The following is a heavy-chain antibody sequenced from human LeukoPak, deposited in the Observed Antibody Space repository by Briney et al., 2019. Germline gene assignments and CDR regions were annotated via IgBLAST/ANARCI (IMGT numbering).Heavy chain of an antibody. J-gene: IGHJ6*03. Sequence: ASVKVSCKASGYTFTTYDINWVRQASGQGLEWMGWISAYNGNTNYAQKLQGRVTMTTDTSTSTAYMELRSLRSDDTAVYYCARGPELWFGELSGYYYMDVWGKGTTVTVSS. D-gene: IGHD3-10*01. V-gene: IGHV1-18*01. CDR2: ISAYNGNT. CDR1: GYTFTTYD. CDR3: ARGPELWFGELSGYYYMDV.